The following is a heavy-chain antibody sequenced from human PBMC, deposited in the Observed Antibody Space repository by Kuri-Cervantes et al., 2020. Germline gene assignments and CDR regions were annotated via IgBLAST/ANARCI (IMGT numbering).Heavy chain of an antibody. V-gene: IGHV3-11*01. CDR3: ARDPIYGGNSGVDY. D-gene: IGHD4-23*01. J-gene: IGHJ4*02. CDR2: ISSSGSTI. Sequence: LSLTCAASGFTFSDYYMSWIRQAPGKGLEWVSYISSSGSTIYYADSVKGRFTISRDNAKNSLYLQMNSLRAEDTAVYYCARDPIYGGNSGVDYWGQGTLVTVSS. CDR1: GFTFSDYY.